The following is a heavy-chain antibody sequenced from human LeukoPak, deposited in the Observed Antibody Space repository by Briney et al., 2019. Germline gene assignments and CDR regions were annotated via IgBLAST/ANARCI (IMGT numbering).Heavy chain of an antibody. CDR1: GYTFTSYD. CDR3: ARDSSGWYGLDY. D-gene: IGHD6-19*01. Sequence: GASVKVSCKASGYTFTSYDINWVRQATRQGLEWMGWMNPNSGNTGYAQKFQGRVTMTRNTSISTAYMELSSLRSEDTAVYYCARDSSGWYGLDYWGQGTLVTVSS. J-gene: IGHJ4*02. CDR2: MNPNSGNT. V-gene: IGHV1-8*01.